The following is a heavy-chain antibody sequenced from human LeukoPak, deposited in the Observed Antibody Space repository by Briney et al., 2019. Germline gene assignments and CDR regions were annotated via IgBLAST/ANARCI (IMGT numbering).Heavy chain of an antibody. Sequence: PGGSLRLSCAASGFTFSSYAMHWVRQAPGKGLEWVTIISYDGTNKYYADSVKGRFTISRDNSKNTLFLQMSNLRAEDTAVYYCARSNYYDSRSWGFDIWGQGTMVTVSS. CDR3: ARSNYYDSRSWGFDI. CDR2: ISYDGTNK. CDR1: GFTFSSYA. J-gene: IGHJ3*02. D-gene: IGHD3-22*01. V-gene: IGHV3-30*04.